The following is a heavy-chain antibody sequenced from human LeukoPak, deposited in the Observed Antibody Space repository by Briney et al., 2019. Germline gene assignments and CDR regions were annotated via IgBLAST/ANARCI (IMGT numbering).Heavy chain of an antibody. Sequence: SETLSLTCTVSGGSISSYYWSWIRQPPGKGLEWIGYIYYSGSTSYNPSLKSRVTISVDTSKNQFSLKLSSVTAADTAVYYCARGNWELPDAFDIWGQGTMVTVSS. CDR3: ARGNWELPDAFDI. V-gene: IGHV4-59*08. D-gene: IGHD1-26*01. CDR2: IYYSGST. CDR1: GGSISSYY. J-gene: IGHJ3*02.